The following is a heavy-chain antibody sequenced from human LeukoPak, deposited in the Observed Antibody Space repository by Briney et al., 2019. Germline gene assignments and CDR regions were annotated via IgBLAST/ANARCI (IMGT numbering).Heavy chain of an antibody. CDR3: AKVTAAAGANWFDP. CDR1: GFTFSSYS. Sequence: GGSLRLSCAASGFTFSSYSMNWVRQAPGKGLEWVSSISSSSSYIYYADSVKGRFTISRDNAKNSLYLQMNSLRAEDTALYYCAKVTAAAGANWFDPWGQGTLVTVSS. D-gene: IGHD6-13*01. CDR2: ISSSSSYI. J-gene: IGHJ5*02. V-gene: IGHV3-21*04.